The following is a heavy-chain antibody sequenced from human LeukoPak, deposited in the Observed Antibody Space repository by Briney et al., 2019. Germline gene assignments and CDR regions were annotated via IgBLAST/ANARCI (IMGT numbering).Heavy chain of an antibody. V-gene: IGHV3-23*01. CDR2: ISGSGGST. CDR3: AKAPVEDCSSTSCYPDAFDI. Sequence: GGSLRLSCAASGFTFNNYAMSWVRQAPGKGLEWVSAISGSGGSTYYADSVKGRFTISRDNSKNTLYLQMNSLRAEDTAVYYCAKAPVEDCSSTSCYPDAFDIWGQGTMVTVSS. D-gene: IGHD2-2*01. CDR1: GFTFNNYA. J-gene: IGHJ3*02.